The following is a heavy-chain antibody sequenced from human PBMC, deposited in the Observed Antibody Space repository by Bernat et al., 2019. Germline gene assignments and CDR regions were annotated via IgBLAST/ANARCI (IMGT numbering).Heavy chain of an antibody. D-gene: IGHD5-12*01. CDR2: ISSSSTI. V-gene: IGHV3-48*02. J-gene: IGHJ4*02. Sequence: EVQLVESGGGLVQPGGSLRLSCAASGFTCSSDSMNWVRQAPGKGLEWVSYISSSSTIYYADSVKGRFTISRDNAKNSLYLQMNSLRDEDTAVYYCARGEYDSGYDPWYYFDYWGQGTLVTVSS. CDR1: GFTCSSDS. CDR3: ARGEYDSGYDPWYYFDY.